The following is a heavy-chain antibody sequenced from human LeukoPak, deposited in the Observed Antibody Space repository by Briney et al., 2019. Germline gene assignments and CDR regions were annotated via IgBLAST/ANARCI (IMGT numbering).Heavy chain of an antibody. D-gene: IGHD5-18*01. CDR2: INSDGSST. CDR1: GFTFSSYW. V-gene: IGHV3-74*01. Sequence: GGSLRLSCAASGFTFSSYWMHWVRQAPGKGLVWVSRINSDGSSTSYADSVKGRFTISRDNAKNTLYLQMSSLRAEDTAVYYCASGPSLAMAPWYYYGMDVWGQGTTVTVSS. CDR3: ASGPSLAMAPWYYYGMDV. J-gene: IGHJ6*02.